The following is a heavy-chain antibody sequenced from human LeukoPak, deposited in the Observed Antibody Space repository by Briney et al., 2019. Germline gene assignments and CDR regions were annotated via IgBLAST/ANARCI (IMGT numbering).Heavy chain of an antibody. CDR1: GFTVSSNY. V-gene: IGHV3-53*01. Sequence: GGSLRLSCAASGFTVSSNYMSWVRQAPGKGLEWVSVIYSGGGTYYADSVKGRFTISRDNSKNTLYLQMNSLRAEDTAVYYCARRGLEGYSSSWSFDYWGQGTLVTVSS. CDR3: ARRGLEGYSSSWSFDY. CDR2: IYSGGGT. D-gene: IGHD6-13*01. J-gene: IGHJ4*02.